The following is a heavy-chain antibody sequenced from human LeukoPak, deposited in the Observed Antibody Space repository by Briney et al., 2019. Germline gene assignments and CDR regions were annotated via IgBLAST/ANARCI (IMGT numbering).Heavy chain of an antibody. CDR2: IYYSGST. CDR1: GGSIGSHY. V-gene: IGHV4-59*11. CDR3: ARGDYDFWSGYPDYFDY. Sequence: SETLSLTCTVSGGSIGSHYWSWIRQPPGKGLEWIGYIYYSGSTNYNPSLKSRVTISVDTSKNQFSLKLSSVTAADTAVYYCARGDYDFWSGYPDYFDYWGQGTLVTVSS. J-gene: IGHJ4*02. D-gene: IGHD3-3*01.